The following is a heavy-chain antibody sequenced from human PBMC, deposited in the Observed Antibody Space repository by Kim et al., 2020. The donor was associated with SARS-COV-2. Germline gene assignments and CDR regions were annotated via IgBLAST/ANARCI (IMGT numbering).Heavy chain of an antibody. D-gene: IGHD2-15*01. CDR2: ISSSSSYI. CDR1: GFTFSSYS. J-gene: IGHJ4*02. CDR3: ARRLGYCSGGSCRRMGYFDY. V-gene: IGHV3-21*01. Sequence: GGSLRLSCAASGFTFSSYSMNWVRQAPGKGLEWVSSISSSSSYIYYADSVKGRFTISRDNAKNSLYLQMNSLRAEDTAVYYCARRLGYCSGGSCRRMGYFDYWGQGTLVTVSS.